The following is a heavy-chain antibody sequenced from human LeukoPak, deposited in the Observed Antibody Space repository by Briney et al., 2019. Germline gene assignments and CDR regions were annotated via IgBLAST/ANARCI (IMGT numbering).Heavy chain of an antibody. J-gene: IGHJ3*02. CDR2: IKQDGSEK. D-gene: IGHD3-22*01. V-gene: IGHV3-7*01. CDR3: AGHYDSSGYRVDVFDI. Sequence: GGTLRLSCAASGFTFSSYGMSWVRQAPGKGLEWVAYIKQDGSEKYYMDSVKGRFTISRDNAKNSLYLQMNSLRAEDTAVYFCAGHYDSSGYRVDVFDIWGQGTMVTVSS. CDR1: GFTFSSYG.